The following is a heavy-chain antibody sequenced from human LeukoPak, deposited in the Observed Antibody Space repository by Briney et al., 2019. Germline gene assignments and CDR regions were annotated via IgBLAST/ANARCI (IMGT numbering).Heavy chain of an antibody. D-gene: IGHD3-22*01. Sequence: ASVKVSCKVSGYTLTELSMHWVRQAPGKGLEWMGGFDPEDGETIYAQKFQGRVTMTEDTSTDAAYMELSSLRSEDTAVYYCATTASVKFTYYYDSSGNEKAFDIWGQGTMVTVSS. V-gene: IGHV1-24*01. CDR2: FDPEDGET. CDR1: GYTLTELS. CDR3: ATTASVKFTYYYDSSGNEKAFDI. J-gene: IGHJ3*02.